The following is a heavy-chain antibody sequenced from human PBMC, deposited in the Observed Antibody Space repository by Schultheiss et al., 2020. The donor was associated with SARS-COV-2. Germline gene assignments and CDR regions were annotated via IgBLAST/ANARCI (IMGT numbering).Heavy chain of an antibody. CDR3: AREDSSSWYGY. CDR1: GGSISSYY. J-gene: IGHJ4*02. CDR2: IYYSGST. Sequence: SQTLSLTCTVSGGSISSYYWSWIRQPPGEGLEWIGYIYYSGSTNYNPSLKSRVTISVDTSKNQFSLKLSSVTAADTAVYYCAREDSSSWYGYWGQGTLVTVSS. D-gene: IGHD6-13*01. V-gene: IGHV4-59*01.